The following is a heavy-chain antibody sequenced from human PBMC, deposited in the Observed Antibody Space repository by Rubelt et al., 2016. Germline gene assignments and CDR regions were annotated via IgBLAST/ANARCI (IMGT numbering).Heavy chain of an antibody. Sequence: QVQLVQSGAEVKKPGASVKFSCKASGYTFTSYDINWVRQATGQGLEWMGWMNPNSGNTGYAQKLQGRVTMTTDTSTSTAYMELRSLRSDDTAVYYCARDTRYSSSSNFDYWGQGTLVTVSS. V-gene: IGHV1-8*01. CDR2: MNPNSGNT. CDR1: GYTFTSYD. CDR3: ARDTRYSSSSNFDY. D-gene: IGHD6-13*01. J-gene: IGHJ4*02.